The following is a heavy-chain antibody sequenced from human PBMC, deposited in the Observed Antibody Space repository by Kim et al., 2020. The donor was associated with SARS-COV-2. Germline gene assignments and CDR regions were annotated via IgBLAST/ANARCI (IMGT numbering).Heavy chain of an antibody. Sequence: GGSLRLSCAASGFTFSSYSMNWVRQAPGKGLEWVSSTSSSSSYIYYADSVKGRFTISRDNAKNSLYLQMNSLRAEDTAVYYCARGKGILTGYDPYYYYGMDVWGQGTTVTVSS. J-gene: IGHJ6*02. CDR1: GFTFSSYS. D-gene: IGHD3-9*01. CDR2: TSSSSSYI. CDR3: ARGKGILTGYDPYYYYGMDV. V-gene: IGHV3-21*01.